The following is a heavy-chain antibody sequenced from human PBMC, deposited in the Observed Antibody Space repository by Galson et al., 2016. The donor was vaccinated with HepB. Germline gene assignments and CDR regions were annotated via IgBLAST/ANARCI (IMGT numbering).Heavy chain of an antibody. V-gene: IGHV3-33*01. CDR1: GFTFNSFA. Sequence: SLRLSCAASGFTFNSFAMHWVRQAPGKGLEWVAVIWYDGFNKFYADSVKGRFTISRDKSNNTLYLQMKSLIAEDTAVYYCSRDPYNTGLLYFDYWGQGVLVTVSS. J-gene: IGHJ4*02. D-gene: IGHD2-8*02. CDR2: IWYDGFNK. CDR3: SRDPYNTGLLYFDY.